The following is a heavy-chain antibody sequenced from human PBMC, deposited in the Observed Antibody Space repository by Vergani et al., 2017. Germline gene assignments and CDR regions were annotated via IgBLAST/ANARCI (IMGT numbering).Heavy chain of an antibody. CDR1: GGTFSSYA. Sequence: QVQLVQSGAEVKKPGASVKVSCKASGGTFSSYAISWVRQAPGQGLEWMGRIIPILGIANYAQKFQGRVTITADKSTSTAYMELSSLRSEDTAVYYCASEQNDSSGWPGAFDIWGQGTMVTVAS. D-gene: IGHD6-19*01. V-gene: IGHV1-69*04. CDR3: ASEQNDSSGWPGAFDI. J-gene: IGHJ3*02. CDR2: IIPILGIA.